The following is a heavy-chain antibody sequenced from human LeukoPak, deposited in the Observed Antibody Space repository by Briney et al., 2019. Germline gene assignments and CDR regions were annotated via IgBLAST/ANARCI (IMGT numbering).Heavy chain of an antibody. V-gene: IGHV4-39*01. D-gene: IGHD2-15*01. Sequence: SETLSLTCTVSGGSISSSSYYWGWIRQPPGRGLEWIVSIYYSGSTYYNPSLKSRVTIFVDTSKNQFSLKLSSVTAADTAVYYCARHSGGWLYYFDYWGQGTLVTVSS. CDR1: GGSISSSSYY. CDR2: IYYSGST. CDR3: ARHSGGWLYYFDY. J-gene: IGHJ4*02.